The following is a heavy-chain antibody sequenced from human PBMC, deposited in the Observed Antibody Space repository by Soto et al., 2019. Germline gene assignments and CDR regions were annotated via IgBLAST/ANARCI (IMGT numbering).Heavy chain of an antibody. CDR1: GFTFSSYG. Sequence: QVQLVESGGGVVQPGRSLRLSCAASGFTFSSYGMHWVRQAPGKGLEWVAVISYDGSNKYYPDSVKGRFTISRNNSNNSLYLQMHRLIVKDTAVYYCAKDFRIVVVIAPYDYRGQVTLVTVSS. V-gene: IGHV3-30*18. CDR3: AKDFRIVVVIAPYDY. CDR2: ISYDGSNK. J-gene: IGHJ4*02. D-gene: IGHD2-21*01.